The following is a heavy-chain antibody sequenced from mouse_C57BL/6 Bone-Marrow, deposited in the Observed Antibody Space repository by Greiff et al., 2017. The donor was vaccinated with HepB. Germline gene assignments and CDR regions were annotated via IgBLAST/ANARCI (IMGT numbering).Heavy chain of an antibody. CDR1: GYSITSGYY. CDR2: ISYDGSN. CDR3: ARGAGYSRYWYFDV. J-gene: IGHJ1*03. D-gene: IGHD2-3*01. V-gene: IGHV3-6*01. Sequence: VQLKQSGPGLVKPSQSLSLTCSVTGYSITSGYYWNWIRQFPGNKLEWMGYISYDGSNNYNPSLKNRISITRDTSKNQFFLKLNSVTTEDTATYYCARGAGYSRYWYFDVWGTGTTVTVSS.